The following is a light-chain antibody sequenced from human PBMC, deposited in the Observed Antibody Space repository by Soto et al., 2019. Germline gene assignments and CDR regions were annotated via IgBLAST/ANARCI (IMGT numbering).Light chain of an antibody. CDR3: ESWDSSLSAVL. CDR1: SSNIGNNF. V-gene: IGLV1-51*01. J-gene: IGLJ2*01. CDR2: DDH. Sequence: QLVLTQPPSVSAAPGQKVTISCSGNSSNIGNNFVSWYLQPPGTAPKVLIYDDHKRPSGIPDRFSGFKSGTSATLGITGLQTGDEADYYCESWDSSLSAVLFGGGTKLTVL.